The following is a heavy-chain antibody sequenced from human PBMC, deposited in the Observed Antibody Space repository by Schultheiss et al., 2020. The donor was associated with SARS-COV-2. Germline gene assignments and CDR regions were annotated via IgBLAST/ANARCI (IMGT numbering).Heavy chain of an antibody. D-gene: IGHD4-17*01. Sequence: SETLSLTCGVHGGSFSANYWNWIRQPPGKGLEWIGYIYYSGSTYYNPSLKSLVTISVDTSKNQFSLKLSSVTAADTAVYYCARLPGAPYGDYFYYFDYWGQGTLVTVSS. CDR3: ARLPGAPYGDYFYYFDY. V-gene: IGHV4-59*06. CDR1: GGSFSANY. CDR2: IYYSGST. J-gene: IGHJ4*02.